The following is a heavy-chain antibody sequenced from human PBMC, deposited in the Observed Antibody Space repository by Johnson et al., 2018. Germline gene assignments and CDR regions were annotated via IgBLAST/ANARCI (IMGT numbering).Heavy chain of an antibody. J-gene: IGHJ1*01. D-gene: IGHD6-19*01. CDR2: ISSSSSYL. Sequence: EVRLWEAGGGLVKHGGSLRLWCAASGFTFSSYSMNWVRQAPGKGLEWVSSISSSSSYLYYADSVKGRFTISRDNAKNSLYLQMNSLRAEETAVYYCARGSGSSGGYGYFQHWGQGTLVTVSS. CDR1: GFTFSSYS. CDR3: ARGSGSSGGYGYFQH. V-gene: IGHV3-21*01.